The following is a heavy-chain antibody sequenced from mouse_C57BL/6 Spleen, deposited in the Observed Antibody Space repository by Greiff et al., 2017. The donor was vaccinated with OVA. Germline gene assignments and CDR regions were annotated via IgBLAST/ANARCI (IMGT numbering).Heavy chain of an antibody. V-gene: IGHV1-9*01. CDR3: ARAEFITTVVAEDYFDY. J-gene: IGHJ2*01. Sequence: QVQLQQSGAELMKPGASVKLSCKATGYTFTGYWIEWVKQRPGHGLEWIGEILPGSGSTNYNEKFKGKATFTADTSSNTAYMQLSSQTTEDSAIYYCARAEFITTVVAEDYFDYWGQGTTLTVSS. CDR2: ILPGSGST. D-gene: IGHD1-1*01. CDR1: GYTFTGYW.